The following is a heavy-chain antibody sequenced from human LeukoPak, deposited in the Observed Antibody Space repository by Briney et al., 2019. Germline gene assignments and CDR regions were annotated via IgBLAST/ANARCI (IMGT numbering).Heavy chain of an antibody. CDR2: MHSSGST. J-gene: IGHJ6*02. Sequence: SETLSLTCSVSSDSISGFYLSWIRQPPGKGLEWIGQMHSSGSTRYNPSLKSRVTISVDMSQNQVSLKLSSVTAADTAVYSCARHSQRYRFGKDVWGQGTTVTVSS. V-gene: IGHV4-59*08. D-gene: IGHD1-1*01. CDR1: SDSISGFY. CDR3: ARHSQRYRFGKDV.